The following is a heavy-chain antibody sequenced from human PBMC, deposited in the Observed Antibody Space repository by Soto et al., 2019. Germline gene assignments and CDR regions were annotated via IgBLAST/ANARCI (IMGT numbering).Heavy chain of an antibody. D-gene: IGHD2-21*02. CDR3: ARGVRLWAYCGGDCYSVDY. J-gene: IGHJ4*02. CDR1: GYTFTDYY. V-gene: IGHV1-2*02. CDR2: INPNSGGT. Sequence: QVQLVQSGAEVKKPGASVKVSCKASGYTFTDYYMHWVRQAPGQGLEWMGWINPNSGGTNYAQKFQGRVTMTRDTSISTAYMELSRLRSDDTAVYYCARGVRLWAYCGGDCYSVDYWGQGTLVTVSS.